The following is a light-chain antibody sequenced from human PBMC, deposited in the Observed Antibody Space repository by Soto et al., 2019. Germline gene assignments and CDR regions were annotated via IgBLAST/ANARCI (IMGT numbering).Light chain of an antibody. V-gene: IGLV2-8*01. CDR2: EVI. Sequence: QSVLTQPPSASGSPGQSVTIAFTGTSNDVGGYDSVSWFQQRPGKVPKLLIYEVIERPSGVPDRFSGSKSGNTASLTVSGLQAEDEADYYCSSHSGSFNFYVFGTGTKVTVL. J-gene: IGLJ1*01. CDR3: SSHSGSFNFYV. CDR1: SNDVGGYDS.